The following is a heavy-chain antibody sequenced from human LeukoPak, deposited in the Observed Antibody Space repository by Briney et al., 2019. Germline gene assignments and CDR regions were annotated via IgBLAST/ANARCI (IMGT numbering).Heavy chain of an antibody. D-gene: IGHD3-22*01. CDR3: GRDVMSMIPSAPGI. CDR1: GYTYIIHG. V-gene: IGHV1-18*01. J-gene: IGHJ3*02. Sequence: GASVKVSCKATGYTYIIHGISWVRQAPGQGLEWLGWISPYNGNTNYAQNLQGRVTMTTDTSTSTVYMELRSLTSDDTAVYYCGRDVMSMIPSAPGIWGQGTKVTVSS. CDR2: ISPYNGNT.